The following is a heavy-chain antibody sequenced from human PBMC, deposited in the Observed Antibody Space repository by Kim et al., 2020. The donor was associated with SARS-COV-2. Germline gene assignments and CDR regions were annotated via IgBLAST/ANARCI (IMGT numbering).Heavy chain of an antibody. D-gene: IGHD3-10*01. CDR2: ISYDGSNK. J-gene: IGHJ6*02. CDR3: AKDLRPMVRGVMKYGMDV. CDR1: GVTFSSYG. V-gene: IGHV3-30*18. Sequence: GGSLRLSCAASGVTFSSYGMHWVRQAPGKGLEWVAVISYDGSNKYYADSVKGRFTISRDNSKNKLYLQMNSMRAEDTAVYYCAKDLRPMVRGVMKYGMDVWGQGTTVTVS.